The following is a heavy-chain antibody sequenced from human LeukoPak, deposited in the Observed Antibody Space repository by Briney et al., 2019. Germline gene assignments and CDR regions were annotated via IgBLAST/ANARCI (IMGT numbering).Heavy chain of an antibody. J-gene: IGHJ4*02. D-gene: IGHD3-16*02. CDR1: GGTFSSYA. V-gene: IGHV1-69*01. CDR3: AREKQYDYVWGSYRYMDY. Sequence: ASVKVSCKASGGTFSSYAISWVRQAPGQGLEWMGGIIPIFGTANYAQKFQGRVTITADESTSTACMELSSLRSEDTAVYYCAREKQYDYVWGSYRYMDYWGQGTLVTVSS. CDR2: IIPIFGTA.